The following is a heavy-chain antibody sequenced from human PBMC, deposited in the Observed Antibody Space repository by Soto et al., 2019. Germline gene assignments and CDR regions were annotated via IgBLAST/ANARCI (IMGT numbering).Heavy chain of an antibody. CDR2: ISAYNGNT. CDR3: XXXXPPVDY. CDR1: GYTFTSYG. D-gene: IGHD3-10*01. V-gene: IGHV1-18*01. J-gene: IGHJ4*02. Sequence: QVQLVQSGAEVKKPGASVKVSCKASGYTFTSYGISWVRQAPGQGLEWMGWISAYNGNTNYAQKPXGXXXXXXXXXXXXXXXXXXXXXXXXXXXFYXXXXXPPVDYGGQGTLVTVSS.